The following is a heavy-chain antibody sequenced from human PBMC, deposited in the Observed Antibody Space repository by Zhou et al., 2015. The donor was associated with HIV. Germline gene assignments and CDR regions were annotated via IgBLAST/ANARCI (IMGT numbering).Heavy chain of an antibody. Sequence: QVQLVESGGNLVKPGGSLRLSCAASGFTFSDYYMTWIRQAPGKGLEWVSYISGSGTTVYYADSLKGRFTISRDNAKNSLYLQMNSLRAGDTAVYYCARLRITIFGVVKDSSSYYMDVWGRGTTVTGLL. CDR2: ISGSGTTV. J-gene: IGHJ6*03. CDR1: GFTFSDYY. V-gene: IGHV3-11*04. D-gene: IGHD3-3*01. CDR3: ARLRITIFGVVKDSSSYYMDV.